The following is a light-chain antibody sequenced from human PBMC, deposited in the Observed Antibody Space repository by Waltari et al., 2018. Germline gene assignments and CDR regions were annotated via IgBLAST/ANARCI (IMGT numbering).Light chain of an antibody. Sequence: QSVLTQPPSASGTPGQRVTISCSGSSSNIGSHTVNWYQQLPGMAPKLLIQSKYGGLAGRPDLFSGSGSGTSACLAISGLQSEDDADYYCAACDDRLDGWVFGGGTQLTVL. CDR3: AACDDRLDGWV. J-gene: IGLJ3*02. CDR1: SSNIGSHT. CDR2: SKY. V-gene: IGLV1-44*01.